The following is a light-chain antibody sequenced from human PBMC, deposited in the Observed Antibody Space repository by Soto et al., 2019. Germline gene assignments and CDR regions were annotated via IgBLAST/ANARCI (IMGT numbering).Light chain of an antibody. CDR2: DAS. CDR1: QTISRW. Sequence: DIQMTQSPSTLSGNVGDEVTITCRASQTISRWLAWYQQKPGRAPKLLIYDASTLESGVPSRFSGSGSETEFTLTISRLQPDDFATYFCHSRAFGQGTRLEIK. J-gene: IGKJ5*01. V-gene: IGKV1-5*01. CDR3: HSRA.